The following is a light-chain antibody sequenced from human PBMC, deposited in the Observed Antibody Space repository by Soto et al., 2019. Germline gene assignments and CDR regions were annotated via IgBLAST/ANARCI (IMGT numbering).Light chain of an antibody. CDR3: QXRSNWPLT. J-gene: IGKJ4*01. CDR1: XXXSXX. Sequence: EIVLTQSPTTLSXSPXXXXXXXXXASXXXSXXLAWYQQKPGQAPRLLIYDASNRATGIPARFSGSGSGTDFTLTISSLEPEXFAVXYCQXRSNWPLTFGGGTKVEIK. V-gene: IGKV3-11*01. CDR2: DAS.